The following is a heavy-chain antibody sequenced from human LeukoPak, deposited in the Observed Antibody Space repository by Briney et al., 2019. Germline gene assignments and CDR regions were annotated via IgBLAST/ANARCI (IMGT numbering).Heavy chain of an antibody. Sequence: ASVKVSCKASGGTFSSYAISWVRQAPGQVLEWMGWISAYNGNTNYAQKLQGRVTMITDTSTSTAYMELRSLRSDDTAVYYCAREGDILTDYWGQGTLVTVSS. CDR2: ISAYNGNT. D-gene: IGHD3-9*01. J-gene: IGHJ4*02. V-gene: IGHV1-18*01. CDR3: AREGDILTDY. CDR1: GGTFSSYA.